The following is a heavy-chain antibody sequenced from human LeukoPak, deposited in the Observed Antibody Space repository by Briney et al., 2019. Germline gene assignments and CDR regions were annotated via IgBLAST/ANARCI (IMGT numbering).Heavy chain of an antibody. CDR2: INHSGST. CDR1: GGSFSGYY. Sequence: PSETLSLTCAVYGGSFSGYYWSWIRQPPGKGLEWIGEINHSGSTNYNPSLKSRVTISVDTSKNQFSLKLSSVTAADTAVYYCARGALVVYYDSSGYFPADFDYWGQGTLVTVSS. V-gene: IGHV4-34*01. CDR3: ARGALVVYYDSSGYFPADFDY. D-gene: IGHD3-22*01. J-gene: IGHJ4*02.